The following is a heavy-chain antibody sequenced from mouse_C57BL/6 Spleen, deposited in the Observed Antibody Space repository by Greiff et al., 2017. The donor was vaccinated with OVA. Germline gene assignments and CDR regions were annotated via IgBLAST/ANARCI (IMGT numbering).Heavy chain of an antibody. Sequence: EVKLEESGGGLVKPGGSLKLSCAASGFTFSDYGMHWVRQAPEKGLEWVAYISSGSSTIYYADTVKGRFTISRDNAKNTLFLQMTSLRSEDTAMYYCARTAYYGSSYFDYWGQGTTLTVSS. CDR1: GFTFSDYG. CDR2: ISSGSSTI. CDR3: ARTAYYGSSYFDY. J-gene: IGHJ2*01. V-gene: IGHV5-17*01. D-gene: IGHD1-1*01.